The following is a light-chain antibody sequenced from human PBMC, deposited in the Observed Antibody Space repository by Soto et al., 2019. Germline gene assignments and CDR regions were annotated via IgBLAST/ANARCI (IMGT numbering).Light chain of an antibody. J-gene: IGKJ4*01. V-gene: IGKV1-39*01. CDR2: VAS. CDR3: QQSFSTPQT. Sequence: DIQMTQSPSSLSATVGGSVTITCRASQSINIYLSWYQQKPGKAPKLLINVASTLQGGVPSRFSGSGSGTDFTLAISSLQPEDSATYYCQQSFSTPQTFGGGTRVEIK. CDR1: QSINIY.